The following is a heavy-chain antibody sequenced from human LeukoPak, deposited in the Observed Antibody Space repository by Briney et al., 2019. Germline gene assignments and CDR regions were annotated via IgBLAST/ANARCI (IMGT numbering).Heavy chain of an antibody. D-gene: IGHD7-27*01. CDR1: GYTFTSYG. J-gene: IGHJ4*02. CDR2: ISSNSDNT. Sequence: ASVNVSCKATGYTFTSYGISWVRQAPGKGLEWMGWISSNSDNTNYAQKVQGRVTIITDTSTSTAYMELRSLRSDDTALYFCARDWGSIKVIADYWGQGTLVTVSS. V-gene: IGHV1-18*01. CDR3: ARDWGSIKVIADY.